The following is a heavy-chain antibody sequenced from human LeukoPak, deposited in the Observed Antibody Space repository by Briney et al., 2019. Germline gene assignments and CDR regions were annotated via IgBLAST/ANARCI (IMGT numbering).Heavy chain of an antibody. CDR3: ATTGGTGIPGYYYYMDV. CDR2: INSDGSST. Sequence: GGSLRLSCAASGFTFSSHWMHWVRQGPGKGLVWVSRINSDGSSTSYADSVRGRFTTSRDNAKSTLYLQMNSLRAEDTAAYYCATTGGTGIPGYYYYMDVWGKGTTVTVSS. CDR1: GFTFSSHW. V-gene: IGHV3-74*01. D-gene: IGHD1-1*01. J-gene: IGHJ6*03.